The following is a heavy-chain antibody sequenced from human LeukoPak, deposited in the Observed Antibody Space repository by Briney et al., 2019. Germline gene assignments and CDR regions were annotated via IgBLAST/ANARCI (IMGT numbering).Heavy chain of an antibody. V-gene: IGHV4-59*01. D-gene: IGHD2-2*01. CDR1: GGSISSYY. J-gene: IGHJ4*02. CDR2: ISYSGTT. Sequence: SETLSLTCTVSGGSISSYYWSWIRQPPGKGLEWIGYISYSGTTNYHPSLKSRVTISVDTSKNQFSLKLSSVTAADTAVFYCARSSCSDTSCWRGYFDHWGQGTLVTVSS. CDR3: ARSSCSDTSCWRGYFDH.